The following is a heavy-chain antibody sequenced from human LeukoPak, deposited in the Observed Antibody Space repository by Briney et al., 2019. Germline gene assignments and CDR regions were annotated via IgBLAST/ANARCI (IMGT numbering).Heavy chain of an antibody. D-gene: IGHD2-2*01. CDR3: ARDHVSDVELIPAAVAHDY. Sequence: ASVKVSCKTSGYTFTNYGISWVRQAPGQGLEWMGWISTYNGLTDYARKFHGRVTMRTDTSTSTAYMDLRSLTPDDTAVYYCARDHVSDVELIPAAVAHDYWGQGTLVTVSS. CDR2: ISTYNGLT. J-gene: IGHJ4*02. V-gene: IGHV1-18*04. CDR1: GYTFTNYG.